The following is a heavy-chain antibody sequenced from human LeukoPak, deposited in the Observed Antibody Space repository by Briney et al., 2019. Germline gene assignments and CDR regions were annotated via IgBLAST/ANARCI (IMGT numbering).Heavy chain of an antibody. J-gene: IGHJ3*02. D-gene: IGHD1-26*01. CDR1: GYTSSDYY. CDR2: INPSSGGT. V-gene: IGHV1-2*02. CDR3: ARPIRGSYVEDAFDM. Sequence: SVKFSCKTSGYTSSDYYLHWVRQAPEQSQESMIWINPSSGGTKYVQKFQGRVTMTRDTSISTDYMELSRLRSDDTAVYYCARPIRGSYVEDAFDMWGQGTMVTVSA.